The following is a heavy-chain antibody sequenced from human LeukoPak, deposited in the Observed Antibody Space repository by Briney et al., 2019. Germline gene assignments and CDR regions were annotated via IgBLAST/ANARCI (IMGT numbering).Heavy chain of an antibody. J-gene: IGHJ4*02. CDR2: ISSSSSYI. CDR1: GFTLSSYS. V-gene: IGHV3-21*01. Sequence: PGGSLRLSCAASGFTLSSYSMNWVRQAPGKGLEWVSSISSSSSYIYYADSVKGRFTISRDNAKNSLYLQMNSLRAEDTAVYYCARVVGGDSSGYYLGIDYWGQGTLVTVSS. D-gene: IGHD3-22*01. CDR3: ARVVGGDSSGYYLGIDY.